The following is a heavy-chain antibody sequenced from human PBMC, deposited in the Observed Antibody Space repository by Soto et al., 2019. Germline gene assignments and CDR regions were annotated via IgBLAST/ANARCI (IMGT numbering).Heavy chain of an antibody. CDR2: IWYDGSNK. V-gene: IGHV3-33*01. Sequence: TGGSLRLSCAASGFTFSNYVMDWVRQAPVKGLEWVAVIWYDGSNKGYADSVKGRFTISRDNSKNTLYLQMNSLRAEGTAVYFCARDLITETTRYYGMDVWGHGATVTVSS. CDR3: ARDLITETTRYYGMDV. D-gene: IGHD1-7*01. CDR1: GFTFSNYV. J-gene: IGHJ6*02.